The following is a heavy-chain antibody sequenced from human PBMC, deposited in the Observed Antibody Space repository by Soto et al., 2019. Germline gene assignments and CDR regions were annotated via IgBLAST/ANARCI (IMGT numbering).Heavy chain of an antibody. CDR1: GFTFSSYS. V-gene: IGHV3-48*01. CDR2: ISSSSSTI. J-gene: IGHJ4*02. Sequence: GGSLRLSCAASGFTFSSYSMNWVRQAPGKGLEWVSYISSSSSTIYYADSVKGRFTISRDNAKNSLYLQMNSLRAEDTAVYYCARAFDPMYFDYWGQGTLVTVSS. CDR3: ARAFDPMYFDY. D-gene: IGHD3-9*01.